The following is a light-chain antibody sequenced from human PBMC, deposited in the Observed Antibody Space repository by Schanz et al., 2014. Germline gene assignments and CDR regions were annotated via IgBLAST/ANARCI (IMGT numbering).Light chain of an antibody. Sequence: EIVLTQSPGTLSLSPGERATLSCRASQSVSSNYLAWYQQKPGQAPRLLIYDTSYRATGIPARFSGSGSGTDVTLTSSSLEPEDFAVYYCQQRSIWPLTFGGGTKVEIK. CDR2: DTS. CDR1: QSVSSNY. V-gene: IGKV3D-20*02. J-gene: IGKJ4*01. CDR3: QQRSIWPLT.